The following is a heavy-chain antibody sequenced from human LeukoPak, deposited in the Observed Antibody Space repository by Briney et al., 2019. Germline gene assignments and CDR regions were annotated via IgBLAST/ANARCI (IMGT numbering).Heavy chain of an antibody. D-gene: IGHD3-22*01. J-gene: IGHJ4*02. Sequence: PGGSLRLSCAASGFTFSDYTMNWVRQAPGKGLVWVSRINSDGSSTSYADSVKGRFTISRDNAKNTVYLQMNSLRAEDTAVYYCARSLGSSGYQDYWGQGTLVTVSS. CDR3: ARSLGSSGYQDY. CDR2: INSDGSST. CDR1: GFTFSDYT. V-gene: IGHV3-74*01.